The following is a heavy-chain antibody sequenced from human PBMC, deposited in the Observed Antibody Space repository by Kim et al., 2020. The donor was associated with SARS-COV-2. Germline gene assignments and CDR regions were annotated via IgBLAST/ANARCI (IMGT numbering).Heavy chain of an antibody. CDR1: GYTFTSYY. D-gene: IGHD3-22*01. V-gene: IGHV1-46*01. CDR2: INPSGGST. Sequence: ASVKVSCKASGYTFTSYYMHWVRQAPGQGLEWMGIINPSGGSTSYAQKFQGRVTMTRDTSTSTVYMELSSLRSEDTAVYYCARNYYDSGPTLYYFDYWGQGTLDTVSS. CDR3: ARNYYDSGPTLYYFDY. J-gene: IGHJ4*02.